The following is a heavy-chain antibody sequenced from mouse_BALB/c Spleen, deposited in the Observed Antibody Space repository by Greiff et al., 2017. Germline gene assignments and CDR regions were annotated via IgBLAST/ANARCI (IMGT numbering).Heavy chain of an antibody. CDR1: GFTFSSYA. J-gene: IGHJ4*01. Sequence: EVKLMESGGGLVQPGGSLKLSCAASGFTFSSYAMSWVRQTPEKRLEWVASISSGGSTYYPDSVKGRFTISRDNARNILYLQMSSLRAEDTAMYYGASSYYGSSYEAMDYWGQGTSVTVSS. D-gene: IGHD1-1*01. CDR3: ASSYYGSSYEAMDY. V-gene: IGHV5-6-5*01. CDR2: ISSGGST.